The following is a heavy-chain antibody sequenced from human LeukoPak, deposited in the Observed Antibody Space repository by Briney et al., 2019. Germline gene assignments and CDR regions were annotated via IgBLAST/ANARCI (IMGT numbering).Heavy chain of an antibody. CDR2: MNPNSGNT. V-gene: IGHV1-8*01. J-gene: IGHJ6*02. D-gene: IGHD3-9*01. CDR1: GYTFTSYD. CDR3: ARVIEYYDILTGPYYYCGMDV. Sequence: ASVKVSCKASGYTFTSYDINWVRQATGQGLEWMGWMNPNSGNTGYAQKFQGRVTMTRNTSISTAYMELSSLRSEDTAVYYCARVIEYYDILTGPYYYCGMDVWGQGTTVTVSS.